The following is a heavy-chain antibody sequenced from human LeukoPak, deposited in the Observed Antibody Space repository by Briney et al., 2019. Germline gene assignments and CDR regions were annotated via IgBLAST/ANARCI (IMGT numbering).Heavy chain of an antibody. V-gene: IGHV3-21*04. CDR2: ISSSSSYI. J-gene: IGHJ4*02. D-gene: IGHD3-22*01. Sequence: PGGSLRLSCAASGFTFSSYSMNWVRQAPGKGLEWVSSISSSSSYIYYADSVKGRFTISRDNAKNSLYLQMNSLRAEDTAVYYCAKGGLYYYDSSGYFDYWGQGTLVTVSS. CDR1: GFTFSSYS. CDR3: AKGGLYYYDSSGYFDY.